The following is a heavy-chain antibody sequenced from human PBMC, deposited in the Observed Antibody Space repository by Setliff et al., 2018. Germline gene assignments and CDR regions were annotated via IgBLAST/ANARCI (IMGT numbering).Heavy chain of an antibody. V-gene: IGHV4-34*01. CDR2: INHSGST. D-gene: IGHD6-19*01. CDR1: GGSFSAYY. J-gene: IGHJ6*02. CDR3: ARVSQYSSGWYYYYYYGMDV. Sequence: PSETLSLTCAVYGGSFSAYYWSWIRQPPGKGLEWIGEINHSGSTNYNPSLKSRVTISVDTSKNQFSLKLSSVTAADTAVYYCARVSQYSSGWYYYYYYGMDVWGQGTTVTVSS.